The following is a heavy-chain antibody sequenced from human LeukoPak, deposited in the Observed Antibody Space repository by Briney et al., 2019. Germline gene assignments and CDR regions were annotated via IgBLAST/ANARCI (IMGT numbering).Heavy chain of an antibody. CDR2: ISYDGSNK. CDR1: GFTFSSYA. D-gene: IGHD3-22*01. J-gene: IGHJ6*02. V-gene: IGHV3-30-3*01. Sequence: GGSLRLSCAASGFTFSSYAMHWVRQAPGKGLEWVAVISYDGSNKYYADSVKGRFTISRDNSKNTLYLQMNSLRAEDTAVYYCARDYDSSGYGDYYYYGMDVWGQGTTVTVSS. CDR3: ARDYDSSGYGDYYYYGMDV.